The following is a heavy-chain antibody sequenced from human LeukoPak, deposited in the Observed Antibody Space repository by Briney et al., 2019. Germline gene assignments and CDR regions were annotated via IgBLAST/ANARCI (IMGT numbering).Heavy chain of an antibody. CDR3: ARPAPSGSYRYAFDI. CDR1: GGSISGYY. CDR2: IYNSEYT. Sequence: SETLSLTCSVSGGSISGYYWTWIRQPPGKGLEWIGYIYNSEYTNYNPSLKSRVTISVDTPKNQLSLKLTSVTAGDTAVYYCARPAPSGSYRYAFDIWGQGTMVTVSS. D-gene: IGHD3-16*02. J-gene: IGHJ3*02. V-gene: IGHV4-59*08.